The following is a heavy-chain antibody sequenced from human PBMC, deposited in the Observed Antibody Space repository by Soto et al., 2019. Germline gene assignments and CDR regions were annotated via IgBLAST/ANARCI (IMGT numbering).Heavy chain of an antibody. CDR3: ARGTSWQLPFDY. CDR2: ISYSGST. D-gene: IGHD6-13*01. J-gene: IGHJ4*02. CDR1: SDSISSYY. Sequence: TLSLTCTVSSDSISSYYWSWIRQPPGKRLEWIGYISYSGSTDYNPSLKSRVTISGDTSKNQFSLKVSSVTAADTAVYYCARGTSWQLPFDYWGQGTLVTVSS. V-gene: IGHV4-59*01.